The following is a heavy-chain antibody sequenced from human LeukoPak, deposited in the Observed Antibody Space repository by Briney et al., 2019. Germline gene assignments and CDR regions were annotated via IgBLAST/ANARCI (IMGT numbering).Heavy chain of an antibody. V-gene: IGHV3-30*04. CDR1: GFTFSSYA. CDR2: ISYDGSNK. J-gene: IGHJ4*02. D-gene: IGHD3-9*01. Sequence: GGSLRLSCAASGFTFSSYAMHWVRQAPGKGLEWVAVISYDGSNKYYADSVKGRFTISRDNAKNSLYLQMNSLRAEDTALYYCAKDIIDILTGYGFDYWGQGTLVTVSS. CDR3: AKDIIDILTGYGFDY.